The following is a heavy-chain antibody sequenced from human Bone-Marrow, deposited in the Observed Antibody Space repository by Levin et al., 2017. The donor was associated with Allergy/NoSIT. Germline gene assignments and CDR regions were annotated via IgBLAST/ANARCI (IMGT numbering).Heavy chain of an antibody. CDR1: GFTFSAFG. CDR2: VSHDGSHR. J-gene: IGHJ4*02. CDR3: SRDRGEWGQFYLDS. D-gene: IGHD1-26*01. V-gene: IGHV3-33*01. Sequence: PAASVKVSCAASGFTFSAFGMHWVRQAPGRGLEWVAVVSHDGSHRVYADSVKARFTISRDNSKKIHYLQMDSLGPEDTAVYYCSRDRGEWGQFYLDSWGQGILVTVSS.